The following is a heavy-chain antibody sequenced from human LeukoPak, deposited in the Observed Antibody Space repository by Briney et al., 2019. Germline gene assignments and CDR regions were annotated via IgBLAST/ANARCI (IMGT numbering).Heavy chain of an antibody. CDR1: GFTFSSYW. CDR3: ARDKAPAVSDI. J-gene: IGHJ3*02. Sequence: GGSLRLSCAASGFTFSSYWMNWVRQAPGKGLEWVANINQDGSGRYYVDSVKGRFTISRDNAKNSLYLQISSLRAEDTAVYYCARDKAPAVSDIWGLGTMVTVSS. V-gene: IGHV3-7*01. D-gene: IGHD6-13*01. CDR2: INQDGSGR.